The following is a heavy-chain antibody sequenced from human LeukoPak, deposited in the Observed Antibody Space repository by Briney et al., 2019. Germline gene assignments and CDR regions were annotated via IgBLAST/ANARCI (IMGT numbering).Heavy chain of an antibody. J-gene: IGHJ4*02. Sequence: SETLSLTCTVSGYSISSGYYWGWIRQPPGKGLEWIGSIYHSGSTYYNPSLKSRVTISVDTSKNQFSLKPSSVTAADTAVYYCARAGGYSNLLDYWGQGTLVTVSS. D-gene: IGHD4-11*01. CDR1: GYSISSGYY. CDR3: ARAGGYSNLLDY. CDR2: IYHSGST. V-gene: IGHV4-38-2*02.